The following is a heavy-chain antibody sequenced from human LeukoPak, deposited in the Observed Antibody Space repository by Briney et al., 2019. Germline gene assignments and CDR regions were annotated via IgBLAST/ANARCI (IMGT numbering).Heavy chain of an antibody. D-gene: IGHD3-10*01. CDR1: GSTFISYD. V-gene: IGHV3-33*01. J-gene: IGHJ4*02. CDR3: ARAGWDGSGSYYFDY. Sequence: GALRLSCAASGSTFISYDMHWVRQAPGKGLESVAVIWYDGGNKYYADSVKGRFTISRDNSKNTLYLQMNSLRAEDTAVYYCARAGWDGSGSYYFDYWGQGTLVTVSS. CDR2: IWYDGGNK.